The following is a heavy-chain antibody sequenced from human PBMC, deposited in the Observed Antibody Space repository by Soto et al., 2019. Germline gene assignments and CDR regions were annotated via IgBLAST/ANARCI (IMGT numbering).Heavy chain of an antibody. Sequence: GASVKVSCKASGYTFTGYYMHWVRQAPGQGLEWMGWINPNSGGTNYAQKFQGRVTMTRDTSISTAYMELSRLRSDDTAVYYCARDFVRSGLLWFGEPPNWFDPWGQGTLVTVSS. V-gene: IGHV1-2*02. CDR1: GYTFTGYY. J-gene: IGHJ5*02. D-gene: IGHD3-10*01. CDR3: ARDFVRSGLLWFGEPPNWFDP. CDR2: INPNSGGT.